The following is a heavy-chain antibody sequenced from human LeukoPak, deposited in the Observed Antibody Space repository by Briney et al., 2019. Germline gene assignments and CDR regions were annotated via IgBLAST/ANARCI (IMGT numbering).Heavy chain of an antibody. CDR1: GYIFFKYG. D-gene: IGHD6-19*01. J-gene: IGHJ4*02. CDR2: IRVYNGNK. CDR3: ARDILLASTSGWNDY. Sequence: AGSVTVSCKASGYIFFKYGMSWVRQAPGQGIEGMGWIRVYNGNKNYARKLEGRVTITTEKTTRTAYMELRTLRSDDTAVYYCARDILLASTSGWNDYWGQGPLVPVSS. V-gene: IGHV1-18*01.